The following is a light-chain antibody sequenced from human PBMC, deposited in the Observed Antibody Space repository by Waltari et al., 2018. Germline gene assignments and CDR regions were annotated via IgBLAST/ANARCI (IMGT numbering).Light chain of an antibody. CDR2: EVS. V-gene: IGLV2-8*01. J-gene: IGLJ2*01. CDR1: SSDVGGYNY. CDR3: SSYAGTNNLV. Sequence: QSALTQPPSASGSPGQSVTIFCTGSSSDVGGYNYVSWYQQHPGKAPKLMISEVSERPSGVPDRFSGSKSGNTASLTVSGLQAEDEADYYCSSYAGTNNLVFGGGTKLTVL.